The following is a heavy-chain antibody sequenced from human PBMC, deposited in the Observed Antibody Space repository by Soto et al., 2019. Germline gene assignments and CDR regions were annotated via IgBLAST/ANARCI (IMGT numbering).Heavy chain of an antibody. CDR1: GFTFSDYS. V-gene: IGHV3-11*01. D-gene: IGHD1-26*01. J-gene: IGHJ6*02. Sequence: QVQLVESGGGLVKPGGSLRLSCAASGFTFSDYSMSWIRQAPGKGLEWVSYISSSGSTIYYADSVKGRFTISRDNAKNSLYLQMNSLRAEDTAVYYCARETNGFMGAIAPAGYYYYGMDVWGQGTTVTVSS. CDR3: ARETNGFMGAIAPAGYYYYGMDV. CDR2: ISSSGSTI.